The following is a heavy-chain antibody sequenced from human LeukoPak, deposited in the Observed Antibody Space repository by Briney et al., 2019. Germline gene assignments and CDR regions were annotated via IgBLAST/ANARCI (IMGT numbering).Heavy chain of an antibody. J-gene: IGHJ4*02. CDR1: GGSFSGYY. Sequence: SETLSLTCAVYGGSFSGYYWSWIRQPPGKGLEWIGEINHSGSTNYNPSLKSRVTISVDTSKNQFSLKLSSVTAADTAVYYCARGRVSHYWGQGTLVTVSS. V-gene: IGHV4-34*01. CDR3: ARGRVSHY. CDR2: INHSGST.